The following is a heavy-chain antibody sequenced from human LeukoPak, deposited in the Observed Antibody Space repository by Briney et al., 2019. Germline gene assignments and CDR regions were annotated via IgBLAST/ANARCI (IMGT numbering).Heavy chain of an antibody. V-gene: IGHV3-74*01. D-gene: IGHD4-17*01. CDR1: GFTLSMYW. CDR3: ARVDYAPRALDY. J-gene: IGHJ4*02. Sequence: GGSLRLSCAASGFTLSMYWMHWVRQVPGKGLVWVSNIDYNGRTTHYADSVRGRFTISRDNAKNSLYLHINSLRVEDAAVYYCARVDYAPRALDYWGQGTLVTVSS. CDR2: IDYNGRTT.